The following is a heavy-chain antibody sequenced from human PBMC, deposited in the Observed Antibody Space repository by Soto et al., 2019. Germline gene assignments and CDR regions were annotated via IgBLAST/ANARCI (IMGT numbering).Heavy chain of an antibody. CDR1: GFSLSTSGVG. CDR3: AHTHPSRFDS. Sequence: QITLKESGPTLVKPTQTLTLTCTFSGFSLSTSGVGVGWIRQPPGKALEWLALVYGDDDKRYSPYLKSRLTITKDPSRNQVGLTMTNMDPVDTATYYCAHTHPSRFDSWGQGTLVTVSS. CDR2: VYGDDDK. V-gene: IGHV2-5*02. J-gene: IGHJ4*02.